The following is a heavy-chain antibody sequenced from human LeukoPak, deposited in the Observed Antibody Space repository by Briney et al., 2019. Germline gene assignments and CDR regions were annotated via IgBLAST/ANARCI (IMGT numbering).Heavy chain of an antibody. J-gene: IGHJ4*02. V-gene: IGHV4-59*01. D-gene: IGHD3-9*01. CDR2: VYKSGSP. CDR1: GASISGYY. Sequence: PSETLSLTCTVSGASISGYYWSWIRQPPGKGLEWIGYVYKSGSPNYNPSLKGRLTISEDTSKNQFFLRLTSVTAADTAIYYCVGDNPPYSDIFDYWGQETLVTVSS. CDR3: VGDNPPYSDIFDY.